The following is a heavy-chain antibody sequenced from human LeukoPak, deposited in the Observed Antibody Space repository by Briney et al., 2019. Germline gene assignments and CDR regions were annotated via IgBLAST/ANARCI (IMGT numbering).Heavy chain of an antibody. CDR1: GVTFSNYA. CDR3: AKDLGSSPPGDS. Sequence: GGSLRLSCAVSGVTFSNYAMSWVRQAPGKGLEWVSAISRDGGSTYYADSVKGRFTISRDTSKNTLFLQMNSLRAEDTAIYYCAKDLGSSPPGDSWGQGTLVTVSS. CDR2: ISRDGGST. V-gene: IGHV3-23*01. J-gene: IGHJ4*02. D-gene: IGHD6-6*01.